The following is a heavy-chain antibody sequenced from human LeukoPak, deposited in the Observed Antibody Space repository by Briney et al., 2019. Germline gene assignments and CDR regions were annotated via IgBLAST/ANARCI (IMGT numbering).Heavy chain of an antibody. CDR3: AKLANRFSSDDY. Sequence: GGSLRLSCAASGFTFRSYAMSWVRQAPGKGLEWVSAISGSGGSTYYADSVRGRFTISRDNAKDTLYLQMHSLRVEDTALYYCAKLANRFSSDDYWGQGTLVTVSS. CDR2: ISGSGGST. J-gene: IGHJ4*02. D-gene: IGHD6-6*01. V-gene: IGHV3-23*01. CDR1: GFTFRSYA.